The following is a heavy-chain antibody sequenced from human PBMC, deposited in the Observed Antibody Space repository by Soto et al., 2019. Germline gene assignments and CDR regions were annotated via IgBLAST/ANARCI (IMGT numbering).Heavy chain of an antibody. CDR3: AKDEGLMITFGGVIVLDY. D-gene: IGHD3-16*02. J-gene: IGHJ4*02. V-gene: IGHV3-23*01. Sequence: GGSLRLSCAASVFTFSSYAMSWVHQAPGKGLEWVSAISGSGGSTYYADSVKGRFTISRDDSKNTLYLQMNSLRAEDTAVYYCAKDEGLMITFGGVIVLDYWGQGTLVTVSS. CDR2: ISGSGGST. CDR1: VFTFSSYA.